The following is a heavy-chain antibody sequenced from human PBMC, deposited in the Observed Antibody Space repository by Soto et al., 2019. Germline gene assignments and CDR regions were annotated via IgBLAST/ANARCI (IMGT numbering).Heavy chain of an antibody. CDR1: GFTFSSFS. V-gene: IGHV3-21*01. J-gene: IGHJ4*02. Sequence: EVHLVESGGGLVKPGGSLRLSCAASGFTFSSFSMNWVRQAPGKGLEWISSISGSSTYIYYADSVKGRFTISRDNSKNSLYLQMNSLRADDPAVFYCARMRGAGISASGGEGPLVTVSP. CDR2: ISGSSTYI. CDR3: ARMRGAGISAS.